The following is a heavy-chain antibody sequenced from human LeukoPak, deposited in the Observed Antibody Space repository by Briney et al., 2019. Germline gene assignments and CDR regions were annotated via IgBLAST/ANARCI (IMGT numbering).Heavy chain of an antibody. J-gene: IGHJ4*02. CDR2: IYYSGNT. CDR3: ARHKDILTGYYSDSFDY. Sequence: SETLSLTCTVSGGSVSSGSYYWSWIRQPPGKGLEWIGYIYYSGNTNYNPSLKSRVTISVDTSKNQFSLKLSSVTAADTAVYYCARHKDILTGYYSDSFDYWGQGTLVTVSS. V-gene: IGHV4-61*01. D-gene: IGHD3-9*01. CDR1: GGSVSSGSYY.